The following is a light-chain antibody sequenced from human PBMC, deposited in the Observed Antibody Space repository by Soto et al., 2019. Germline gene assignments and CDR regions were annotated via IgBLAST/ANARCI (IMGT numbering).Light chain of an antibody. CDR3: QQRKYWPPLT. CDR1: HSVDIY. CDR2: DSY. J-gene: IGKJ4*01. Sequence: EVVLTQSPDTLSLSPGERATLSCRTSHSVDIYLAWYQQKPGQAPRLLIYDSYNRVTGIPTRFSGSGSGTDFPLTITSLEPEDSGVYFCQQRKYWPPLTFGGGTKVEIK. V-gene: IGKV3-11*01.